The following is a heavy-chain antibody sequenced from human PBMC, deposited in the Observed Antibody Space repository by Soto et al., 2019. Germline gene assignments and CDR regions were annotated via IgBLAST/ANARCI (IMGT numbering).Heavy chain of an antibody. J-gene: IGHJ5*02. CDR2: ISAYNGNT. Sequence: GASVKVSCKVSGYTLTELSMHWVRQAPGQGLEWMGWISAYNGNTNYAQKLQGRVTMTTDTSTSTAYMELRSLRSDDTAVYYCARQFYIAAAGPSFDPWGQGTLVTVSS. CDR3: ARQFYIAAAGPSFDP. D-gene: IGHD6-13*01. CDR1: GYTLTELS. V-gene: IGHV1-18*01.